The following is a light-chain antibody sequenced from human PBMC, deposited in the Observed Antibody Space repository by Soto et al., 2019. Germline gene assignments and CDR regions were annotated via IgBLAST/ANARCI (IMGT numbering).Light chain of an antibody. V-gene: IGLV2-23*02. CDR2: EVN. CDR1: SSDIGTYNL. CDR3: CSFAGSGTGV. Sequence: QSALTQPASVSGSPGQSIAISCTGTSSDIGTYNLVSWYQQHPGKAPKLMISEVNKRPSGVSNRFSGSKSGNTASLTISGLQIEDEADYYCCSFAGSGTGVFGTGTKVTVL. J-gene: IGLJ1*01.